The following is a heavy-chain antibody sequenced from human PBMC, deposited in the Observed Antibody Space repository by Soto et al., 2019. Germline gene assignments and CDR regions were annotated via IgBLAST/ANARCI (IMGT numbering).Heavy chain of an antibody. Sequence: QVQLQQWGAGLLKPSETLSLTCAVYGGSFSGYYWSWIRQPPGKGLEWIGEINHSGSTNYNPSLKSRVTISVDTSKNQFSLKLSSVTAADTAVYYCARGFYSSSSNYYYYYMDVWGKGTTVTFSS. CDR1: GGSFSGYY. CDR2: INHSGST. J-gene: IGHJ6*03. V-gene: IGHV4-34*01. D-gene: IGHD6-6*01. CDR3: ARGFYSSSSNYYYYYMDV.